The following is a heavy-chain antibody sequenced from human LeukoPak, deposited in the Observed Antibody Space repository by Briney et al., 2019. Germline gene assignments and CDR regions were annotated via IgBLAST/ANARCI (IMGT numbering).Heavy chain of an antibody. CDR1: GDSIVSSTYY. J-gene: IGHJ4*02. CDR2: IFYSGST. CDR3: ARIPCTGGSCYYFDS. V-gene: IGHV4-39*01. D-gene: IGHD2-15*01. Sequence: SETLSLTCTVSGDSIVSSTYYWGWIRQPPGKGPEWIGSIFYSGSTFYKPSLESRLTMSVKMSKNQFSLRLSSVTAADTAVYYCARIPCTGGSCYYFDSWGQGILVIVSS.